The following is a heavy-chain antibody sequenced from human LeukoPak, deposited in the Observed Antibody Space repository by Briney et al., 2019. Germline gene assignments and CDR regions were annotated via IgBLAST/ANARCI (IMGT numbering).Heavy chain of an antibody. J-gene: IGHJ5*02. CDR2: IYYSGST. Sequence: SEALSLTCTVSGGSISGYYWNWIRRPPGKGLEWIGYIYYSGSTNYNPSLKSRLTVSLDTSKNQFSLKLSSVTAADTAVYYCARRGSGLNWFDPWGQGTRVTVSS. CDR1: GGSISGYY. D-gene: IGHD3-10*01. V-gene: IGHV4-59*12. CDR3: ARRGSGLNWFDP.